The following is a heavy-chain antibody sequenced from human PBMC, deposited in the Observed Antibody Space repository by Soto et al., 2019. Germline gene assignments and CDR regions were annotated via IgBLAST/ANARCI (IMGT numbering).Heavy chain of an antibody. V-gene: IGHV3-30*18. CDR2: ISYDGNYI. J-gene: IGHJ6*02. D-gene: IGHD3-16*01. CDR1: GFAFSSYA. Sequence: SGGSLRLSXEASGFAFSSYAMHWVRQAPGKGLEWVGVISYDGNYIYYADSVKGRFTISRDNSKNTLYVQVNSLRPEDTAVYYCAKGILSATIGPYAMDVWGQGTTVTVSS. CDR3: AKGILSATIGPYAMDV.